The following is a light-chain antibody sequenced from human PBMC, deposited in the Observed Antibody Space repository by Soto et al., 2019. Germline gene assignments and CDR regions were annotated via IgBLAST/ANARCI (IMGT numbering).Light chain of an antibody. Sequence: DIQMTQSPSSLSASMGDRVSITCRASQSIGTDLNWYQQKPGKAPKLLIYGASTLQGGVPSRFSGSVSGTEFTLTISSLQPGDLATYFCQQTYSTPWTFGQVTKFDI. J-gene: IGKJ1*01. V-gene: IGKV1-39*01. CDR3: QQTYSTPWT. CDR1: QSIGTD. CDR2: GAS.